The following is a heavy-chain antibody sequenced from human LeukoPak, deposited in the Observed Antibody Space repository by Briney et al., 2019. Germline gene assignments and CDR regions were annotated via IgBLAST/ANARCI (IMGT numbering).Heavy chain of an antibody. Sequence: GGSLRLSCAASGFTFSSYSMNWIRQAPGKGLEWVSYISSSSSTIYYADSVKGRFTISRDNAKNSLYLQMNSLRDEDTAVYYCARDAKVVINPYFDYWGQGTLVTVSS. D-gene: IGHD3-22*01. V-gene: IGHV3-48*02. CDR1: GFTFSSYS. CDR3: ARDAKVVINPYFDY. J-gene: IGHJ4*02. CDR2: ISSSSSTI.